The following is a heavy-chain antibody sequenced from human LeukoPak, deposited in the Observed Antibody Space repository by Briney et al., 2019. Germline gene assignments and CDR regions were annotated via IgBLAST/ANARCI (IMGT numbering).Heavy chain of an antibody. Sequence: SETLSLTCTVSGGSISSYYWSWIRQPPGKGLEWIGYIYYSGGTNYNPSLKSRVTISVDTSKNLFSLKLTSVAAADTAVYYCARHSVEGSLVEAATFDYWGQGTLVTVSS. CDR2: IYYSGGT. CDR3: ARHSVEGSLVEAATFDY. V-gene: IGHV4-59*08. CDR1: GGSISSYY. J-gene: IGHJ4*02. D-gene: IGHD2-15*01.